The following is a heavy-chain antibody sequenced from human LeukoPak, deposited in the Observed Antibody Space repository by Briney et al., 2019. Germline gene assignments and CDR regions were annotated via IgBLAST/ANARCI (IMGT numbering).Heavy chain of an antibody. Sequence: GASVKVSCKASGYSFTGYYIHWVRQAPGQGLEWMGWINPNSGATNYAQKFQGRVTMTRDTSTSTVYMELSSLRSEDTAVYYCARFGLVYDNYFDYWGQGTLVTVSS. CDR1: GYSFTGYY. CDR3: ARFGLVYDNYFDY. D-gene: IGHD3/OR15-3a*01. J-gene: IGHJ4*02. V-gene: IGHV1-2*02. CDR2: INPNSGAT.